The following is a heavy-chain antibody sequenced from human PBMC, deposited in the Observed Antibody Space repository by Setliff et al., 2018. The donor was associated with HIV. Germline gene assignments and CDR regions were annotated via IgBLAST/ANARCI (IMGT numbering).Heavy chain of an antibody. D-gene: IGHD2-2*01. CDR2: IYHTEYT. Sequence: VSGGSLSSDNWWTWVRQPPGKGLEWIGEIYHTEYTNYSPSLKSRVSMSVDRSKNQFSLNLTSVTAADTAVYYCARGHCSGTNCYGVDYYGMDVWGQGTTVTV. J-gene: IGHJ6*02. CDR3: ARGHCSGTNCYGVDYYGMDV. CDR1: GGSLSSDNW. V-gene: IGHV4-4*02.